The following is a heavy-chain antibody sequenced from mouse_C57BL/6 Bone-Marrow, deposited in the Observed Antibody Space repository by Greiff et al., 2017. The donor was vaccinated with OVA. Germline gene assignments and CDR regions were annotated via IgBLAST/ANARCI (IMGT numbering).Heavy chain of an antibody. J-gene: IGHJ1*03. Sequence: VQLKQSGAELVKMSCKTSGYTFTSYGINWVKQRPGQGLEWIGYIYIGNGYTEYNEKFKGKATLTSDTSSSTAYMQLSSLTSEDSAIYFCARRCGYYWYFDVWGTGTTVTVSS. CDR3: ARRCGYYWYFDV. CDR2: IYIGNGYT. D-gene: IGHD2-2*01. CDR1: GYTFTSYG. V-gene: IGHV1-58*01.